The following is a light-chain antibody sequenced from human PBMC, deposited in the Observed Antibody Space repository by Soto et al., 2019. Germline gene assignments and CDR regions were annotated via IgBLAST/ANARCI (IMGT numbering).Light chain of an antibody. CDR1: SSNIGAGYD. CDR2: GNS. CDR3: QSYDSSLSWV. J-gene: IGLJ1*01. Sequence: QSVLTQPPSVSGAPGQRVTISCTGSSSNIGAGYDVHWYQQLPGTAPKLLSYGNSNRPSGVPDRFSGSKSGTSASLAITGLQAEDEADYYCQSYDSSLSWVFGTGTKLTVL. V-gene: IGLV1-40*01.